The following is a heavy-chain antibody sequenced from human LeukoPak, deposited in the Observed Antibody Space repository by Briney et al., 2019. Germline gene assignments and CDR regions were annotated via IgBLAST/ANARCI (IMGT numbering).Heavy chain of an antibody. Sequence: GGSLRLSCAVSGFTFSSYAMTWVRQAPGRGLEWVSGVTGSGGSTYYADSVKGRFTISRDNSKNTLYLQMNSLRAEDTAVYYCAKEKGRDSSSWYSDYWGQGTLVTVFS. V-gene: IGHV3-23*01. J-gene: IGHJ4*02. CDR1: GFTFSSYA. CDR2: VTGSGGST. CDR3: AKEKGRDSSSWYSDY. D-gene: IGHD6-13*01.